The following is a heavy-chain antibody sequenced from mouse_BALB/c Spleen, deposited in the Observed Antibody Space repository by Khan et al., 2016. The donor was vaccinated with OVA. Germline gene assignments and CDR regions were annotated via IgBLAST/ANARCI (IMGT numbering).Heavy chain of an antibody. D-gene: IGHD1-1*01. CDR3: ARENYYSDAVDY. Sequence: EVQLLETGPGLVKPSQSLSLTCTVTGFSITTYYAWYCIRQLPGNILEWMGYISYSGSTCYNPSLKSRISITRDTSKNQFFLQLNSVTTEDTATYTCARENYYSDAVDYWGQGTSVTVSS. J-gene: IGHJ4*01. V-gene: IGHV3-2*02. CDR2: ISYSGST. CDR1: GFSITTYYA.